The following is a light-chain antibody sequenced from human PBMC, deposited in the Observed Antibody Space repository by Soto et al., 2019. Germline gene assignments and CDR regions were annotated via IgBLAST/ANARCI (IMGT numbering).Light chain of an antibody. J-gene: IGKJ4*01. Sequence: ETVMTQSPATLSVSPGERATFSCRASQSVSSNLGWYQQKPGQAPRLLIYGASTRATGIPARFSGSGSGTEFTLTFGSLQSEDLAVYSCQQYNSWPLTFGGGNKVEI. CDR1: QSVSSN. CDR2: GAS. CDR3: QQYNSWPLT. V-gene: IGKV3-15*01.